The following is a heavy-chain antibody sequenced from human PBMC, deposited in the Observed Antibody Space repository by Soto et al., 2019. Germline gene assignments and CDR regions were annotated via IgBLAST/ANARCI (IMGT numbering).Heavy chain of an antibody. J-gene: IGHJ3*01. CDR2: ISTHNGNT. D-gene: IGHD3-3*01. CDR3: AREGILGLFDAYDL. V-gene: IGHV1-18*04. CDR1: VFTSIG. Sequence: XSVKVSLKASVFTSIGIRWVRQAPRQRLEWMGWISTHNGNTIYAQKFQGRVIMTMDTSTTTVYMELRSLRPDDTAVYLCAREGILGLFDAYDLWGQGTMVTVSS.